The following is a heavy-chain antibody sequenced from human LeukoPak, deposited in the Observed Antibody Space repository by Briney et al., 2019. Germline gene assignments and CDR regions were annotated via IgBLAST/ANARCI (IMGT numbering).Heavy chain of an antibody. CDR1: GGSISSGGYY. CDR3: ARYPPPAYGSGSYYVDP. D-gene: IGHD3-10*01. CDR2: IYYSGST. V-gene: IGHV4-31*03. J-gene: IGHJ5*02. Sequence: SQTLSLTCTVSGGSISSGGYYWSWIRQHPGKGLEWIGYIYYSGSTYYNPSLKSRVTISVDTSKNQFSLKLSSVTAADTAVYYCARYPPPAYGSGSYYVDPWGQGTLVTVSS.